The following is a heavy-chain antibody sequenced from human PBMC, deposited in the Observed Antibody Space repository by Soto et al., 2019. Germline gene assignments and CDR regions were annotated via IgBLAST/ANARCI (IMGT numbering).Heavy chain of an antibody. J-gene: IGHJ4*02. CDR3: ARGYYDFWSGYYPGYFDY. D-gene: IGHD3-3*01. V-gene: IGHV4-39*01. CDR1: GGSISSSSYY. CDR2: IYYSGST. Sequence: SETMSLTCTVSGGSISSSSYYWGWIRQPPGKGLEWIGSIYYSGSTYYNPSLKSRVTISVDTSKNQFSLKLSSVTAADTAVYYCARGYYDFWSGYYPGYFDYWGQGTLVTVSS.